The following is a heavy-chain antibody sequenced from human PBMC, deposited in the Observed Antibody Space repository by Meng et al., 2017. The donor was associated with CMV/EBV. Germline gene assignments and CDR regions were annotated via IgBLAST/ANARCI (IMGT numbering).Heavy chain of an antibody. Sequence: ASVKVSCKASGYTFTSYDINWVRQATGQGLEWMGWMNPNSGHTDYAQKFQGRVTITRNTSISTAYMELSSLRSEDTAVYYCARDRSGDYYYYYGMDVWGQGTTVTVSS. J-gene: IGHJ6*02. CDR2: MNPNSGHT. CDR1: GYTFTSYD. D-gene: IGHD3-10*01. CDR3: ARDRSGDYYYYYGMDV. V-gene: IGHV1-8*03.